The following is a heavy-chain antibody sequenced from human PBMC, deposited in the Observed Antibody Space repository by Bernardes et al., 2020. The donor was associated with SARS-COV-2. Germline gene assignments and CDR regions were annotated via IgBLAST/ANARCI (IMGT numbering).Heavy chain of an antibody. CDR1: GFTFSSYA. V-gene: IGHV3-30-3*01. J-gene: IGHJ4*02. D-gene: IGHD5-12*01. CDR2: ISCDGSNK. Sequence: GGSLRLSCAASGFTFSSYAMHWVRQAPGKGLEWVSAISCDGSNKYYADSVKGRFTISRDNSKNTLYLQMNSLRAEDTAVYYCARGRGGGYWEAFDYWGQGTLVTVSS. CDR3: ARGRGGGYWEAFDY.